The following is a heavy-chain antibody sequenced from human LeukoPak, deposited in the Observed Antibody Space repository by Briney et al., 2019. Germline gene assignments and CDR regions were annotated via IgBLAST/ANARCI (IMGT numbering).Heavy chain of an antibody. CDR2: IYYSGST. CDR1: GGSISSGGYY. V-gene: IGHV4-31*03. J-gene: IGHJ4*02. CDR3: ARGPIAVAGLDY. D-gene: IGHD6-19*01. Sequence: SETLSLTCTVSGGSISSGGYYWSWIRQHPGTGLEWIGYIYYSGSTYYNPSLKSRVTISVDTSKNQFSLKLSSVTAADTAVYYCARGPIAVAGLDYWGQGTLVTVSS.